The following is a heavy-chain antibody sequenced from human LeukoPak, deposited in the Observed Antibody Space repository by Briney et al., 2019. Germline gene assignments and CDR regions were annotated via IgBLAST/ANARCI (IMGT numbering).Heavy chain of an antibody. CDR2: ISGSGGST. CDR1: GFTFSSYG. D-gene: IGHD4-17*01. CDR3: AKDWAVTTFFGY. J-gene: IGHJ4*02. Sequence: GGSLRLSCAASGFTFSSYGMSWVRQAPGKGLEWVSAISGSGGSTYYADSVKGRFTISRDNSKNTLYLQMNSLRAEDTAVYYCAKDWAVTTFFGYWGQGTLVTVSS. V-gene: IGHV3-23*01.